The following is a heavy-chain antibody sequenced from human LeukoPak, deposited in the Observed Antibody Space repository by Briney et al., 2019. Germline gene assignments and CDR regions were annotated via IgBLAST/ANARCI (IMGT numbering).Heavy chain of an antibody. D-gene: IGHD6-19*01. J-gene: IGHJ5*02. CDR3: ARVSIAVAGRWFDP. Sequence: ASVTVSCKASGGTFSSYAISWVRQAPGQGLEWMGGIIPIFGTANYAQKFQGRVTITADESTSAAYMELSSLRSEDTAVYYCARVSIAVAGRWFDPWGQGTLVTVSS. CDR1: GGTFSSYA. CDR2: IIPIFGTA. V-gene: IGHV1-69*13.